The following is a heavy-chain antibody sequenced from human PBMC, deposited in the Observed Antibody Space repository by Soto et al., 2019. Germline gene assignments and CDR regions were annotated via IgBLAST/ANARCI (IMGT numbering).Heavy chain of an antibody. CDR3: ARRQQWLAGYFDY. V-gene: IGHV4-39*01. CDR2: IYYSGST. CDR1: GDSISSSGFY. Sequence: QLQLQESGPGLVQPSETLSLTCAVSGDSISSSGFYWGWIRQPPGKGLEWIGSIYYSGSTYYTPSLKSRVTISVDTSKSQFSLKMRSVTAADTAVYYCARRQQWLAGYFDYWGQGTLVTVSS. J-gene: IGHJ4*02. D-gene: IGHD6-19*01.